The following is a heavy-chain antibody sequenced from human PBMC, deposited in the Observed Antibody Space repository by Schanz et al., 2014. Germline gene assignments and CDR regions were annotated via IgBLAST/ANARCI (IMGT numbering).Heavy chain of an antibody. CDR2: INTGSNYI. Sequence: QVHLLESGGGLVEPGGSLRLSCAASGFSFSDYYMSWIRQAPGKGLEWISFINTGSNYINYADSVKGRFTIYRGNTKNSLFLQLNSLRADDTAVYYCARNRGSGSQNWYVDLWGRGTLVTVSS. D-gene: IGHD1-26*01. CDR1: GFSFSDYY. V-gene: IGHV3-11*03. J-gene: IGHJ2*01. CDR3: ARNRGSGSQNWYVDL.